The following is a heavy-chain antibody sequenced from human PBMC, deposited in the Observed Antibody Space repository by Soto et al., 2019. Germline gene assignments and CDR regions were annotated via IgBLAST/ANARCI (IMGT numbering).Heavy chain of an antibody. D-gene: IGHD3-9*01. CDR2: ISYDGSNK. Sequence: GGSLRLSXAASGFTFSSYGMHWVRQAPGKGLEWVAVISYDGSNKYYADSVKGRFTISRDNSKNTLYLQMNSLRAEDTAVYYCAKVKGYYYILTGSYFDYWGQGTLVTVSS. J-gene: IGHJ4*02. V-gene: IGHV3-30*18. CDR1: GFTFSSYG. CDR3: AKVKGYYYILTGSYFDY.